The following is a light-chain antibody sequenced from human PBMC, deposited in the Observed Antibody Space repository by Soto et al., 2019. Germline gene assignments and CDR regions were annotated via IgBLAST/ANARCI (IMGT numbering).Light chain of an antibody. J-gene: IGLJ2*01. CDR3: NSYTSSTTLV. CDR1: SSDIGTYNY. Sequence: QSALTQPASVSGSPGQSITISCTGTSSDIGTYNYVSWYQHHPGKAPKLMIYEVSNRPSGVSIRFSGSKSGNTASLTISGLQAEDEADYYCNSYTSSTTLVFGGGTKVTVL. CDR2: EVS. V-gene: IGLV2-14*01.